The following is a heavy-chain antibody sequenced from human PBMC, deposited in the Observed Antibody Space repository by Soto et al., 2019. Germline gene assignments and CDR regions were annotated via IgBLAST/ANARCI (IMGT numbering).Heavy chain of an antibody. J-gene: IGHJ4*01. D-gene: IGHD5-18*01. CDR2: ILPVFGRT. V-gene: IGHV1-69*18. CDR1: GGSFTDYS. Sequence: QVQLVQSGPEVKKPGSSVRVSCKTSGGSFTDYSIDWVRQAPGQGLEWMGRILPVFGRTNYAPRFQGTLTIPADESTSTGYMELSSLRPEDTAIYYCARALRGYSDGYVQWGQGTLVIVSP. CDR3: ARALRGYSDGYVQ.